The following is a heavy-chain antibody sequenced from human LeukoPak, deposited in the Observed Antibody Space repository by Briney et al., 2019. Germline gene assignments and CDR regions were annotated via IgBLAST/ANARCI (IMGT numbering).Heavy chain of an antibody. V-gene: IGHV3-15*01. CDR2: IKSKSDGGTI. Sequence: GGSLRLSCAASGFTFSKAWMNWVRPIPGKGLEWVGRIKSKSDGGTIDYAAPVKGRFTISRDDSRNTAFLQMNSLKTEDTAIYYCITQTPDLAMGTCDIWGQGTVVTVSS. D-gene: IGHD7-27*01. CDR3: ITQTPDLAMGTCDI. J-gene: IGHJ3*02. CDR1: GFTFSKAW.